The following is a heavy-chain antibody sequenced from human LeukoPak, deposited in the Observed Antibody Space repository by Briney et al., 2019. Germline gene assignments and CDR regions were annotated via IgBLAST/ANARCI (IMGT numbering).Heavy chain of an antibody. CDR3: ARLPGRRSWFDP. V-gene: IGHV4-39*01. J-gene: IGHJ5*02. CDR1: GGSISSSSYY. CDR2: IYYSGST. Sequence: SETLSLTCTVSGGSISSSSYYWGWIRQPPGEGLEWIGGIYYSGSTYYNPSLKSRVTISVDTSKNQFSLKLSSVTAADTAVYYCARLPGRRSWFDPWGQGTLVTVSS.